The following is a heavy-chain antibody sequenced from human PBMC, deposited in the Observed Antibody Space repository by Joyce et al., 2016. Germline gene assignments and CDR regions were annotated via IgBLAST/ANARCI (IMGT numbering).Heavy chain of an antibody. Sequence: QVQLQESGPGLVKPSGTLSLTCAVSGGSISNSNWWTWVRQPPGRGLEWSGEIYHTGYTSYNPSLKSRVSISVDKSKNHFSLGLSSVTAADTAMYYCAGVPSSGWHFPGDDWGQGTTVTVSS. J-gene: IGHJ6*02. V-gene: IGHV4-4*02. CDR3: AGVPSSGWHFPGDD. CDR2: IYHTGYT. D-gene: IGHD6-19*01. CDR1: GGSISNSNW.